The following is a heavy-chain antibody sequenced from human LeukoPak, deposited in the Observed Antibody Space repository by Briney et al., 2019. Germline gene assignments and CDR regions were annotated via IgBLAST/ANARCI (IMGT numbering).Heavy chain of an antibody. J-gene: IGHJ6*03. Sequence: ASVRVSCKVSGYTLTELSMHWVRQAPGKGLEWMGGFDPEDGETIYAQKFKGGVTMTEDTSTDTAYMELSSLRSEDTAVYYCATGTPPSGITYYYYYMDVWGKGTSVTVSS. CDR2: FDPEDGET. CDR3: ATGTPPSGITYYYYYMDV. V-gene: IGHV1-24*01. D-gene: IGHD1-26*01. CDR1: GYTLTELS.